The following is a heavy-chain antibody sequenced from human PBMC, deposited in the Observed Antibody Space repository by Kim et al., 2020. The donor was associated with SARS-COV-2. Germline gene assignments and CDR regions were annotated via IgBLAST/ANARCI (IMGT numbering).Heavy chain of an antibody. V-gene: IGHV1-2*06. J-gene: IGHJ5*02. Sequence: ASVKVSCKASGYTFTGYYMHWVRKAPGQGLEWMGRINPNSGGTNYAQKFQGRVTMTRDTSITTAYMELSRLRSDDTAVYYCARDGGSSAWLNWFDPWGQGTLVTVSS. CDR2: INPNSGGT. D-gene: IGHD6-19*01. CDR3: ARDGGSSAWLNWFDP. CDR1: GYTFTGYY.